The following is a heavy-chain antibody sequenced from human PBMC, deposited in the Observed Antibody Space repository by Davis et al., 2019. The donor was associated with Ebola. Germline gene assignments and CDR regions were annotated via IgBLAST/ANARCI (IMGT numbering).Heavy chain of an antibody. D-gene: IGHD3-22*01. J-gene: IGHJ2*01. CDR2: ISSSGSTI. CDR3: ARDPTEWLLLYGYFDL. Sequence: GESLKISCAASGFTFSYYYMSWIRPAPGKGLEWVSYISSSGSTIYYADSVKGRFTISRDNAKNSLYLQMNSLRAEDTAVYYCARDPTEWLLLYGYFDLWGRGTLVTVSS. V-gene: IGHV3-11*01. CDR1: GFTFSYYY.